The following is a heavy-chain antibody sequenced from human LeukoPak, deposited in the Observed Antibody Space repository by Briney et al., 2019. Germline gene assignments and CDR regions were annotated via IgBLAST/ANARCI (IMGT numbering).Heavy chain of an antibody. CDR3: ARGMWLRDPPRENFDY. J-gene: IGHJ4*02. CDR1: GGSISGHY. D-gene: IGHD5-12*01. CDR2: IHYSGST. Sequence: PSETLSLTCTVSGGSISGHYWSWIRQPPGKGLEWIGYIHYSGSTKYNPSLKSRVTISVDKAKNQFSLKLSSVTAADTAVYYCARGMWLRDPPRENFDYWGQGTLVTVSS. V-gene: IGHV4-59*08.